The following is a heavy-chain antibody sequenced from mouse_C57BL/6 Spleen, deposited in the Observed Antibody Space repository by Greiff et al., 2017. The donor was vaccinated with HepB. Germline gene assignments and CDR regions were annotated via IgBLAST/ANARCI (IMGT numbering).Heavy chain of an antibody. D-gene: IGHD2-3*01. CDR3: AREGYDGYSYYAMDY. Sequence: QVQLKESGAELARPGASVKLSCKASGYTFTSYGISWVKQRTGQGLEWIGEIYPRSGNTYYNEKFKGKATLTADKSSSTAYMELRSLTSEDSAVYFCAREGYDGYSYYAMDYWGQGTSVTVSS. J-gene: IGHJ4*01. CDR1: GYTFTSYG. V-gene: IGHV1-81*01. CDR2: IYPRSGNT.